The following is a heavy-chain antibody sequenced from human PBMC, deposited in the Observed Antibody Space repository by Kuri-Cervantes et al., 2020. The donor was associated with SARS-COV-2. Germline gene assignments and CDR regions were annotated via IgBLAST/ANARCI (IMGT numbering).Heavy chain of an antibody. CDR2: IYTSGST. V-gene: IGHV4-61*02. D-gene: IGHD6-19*01. CDR3: ARGNGAVATSGYWYFDL. J-gene: IGHJ2*01. CDR1: GGSISSGSYY. Sequence: SETLSLTCTVSGGSISSGSYYWSWIRQPAGKGLEWTGRIYTSGSTNYNPSLKSRVTISVDTSKNQFSLELSSVTAADTAMYFCARGNGAVATSGYWYFDLWGRGTLVTVSS.